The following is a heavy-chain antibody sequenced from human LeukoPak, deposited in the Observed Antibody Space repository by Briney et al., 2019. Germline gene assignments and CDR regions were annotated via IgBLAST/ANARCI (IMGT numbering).Heavy chain of an antibody. J-gene: IGHJ4*02. CDR3: ARGSYIYGHPPSLDY. CDR2: MYHSGST. CDR1: DYSISSAYY. V-gene: IGHV4-38-2*02. Sequence: SETLSLTCTVSDYSISSAYYWGWIRQPPGKGLEWIGSMYHSGSTYYNPSLKSRVTISLDTSKNQFSLKLSSVTAADTAVYYCARGSYIYGHPPSLDYWGQGTLVTVSS. D-gene: IGHD5-18*01.